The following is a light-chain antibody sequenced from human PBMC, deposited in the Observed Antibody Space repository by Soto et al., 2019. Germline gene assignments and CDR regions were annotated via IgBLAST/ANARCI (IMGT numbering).Light chain of an antibody. Sequence: VMTQSPAPLSVSPGERATLSCWASETVATNLAWYQQKPGQAPRLLISGASTRSAGISDRFRGSGSGTEFTLTISSLRSEDSAIYYCQQYFEWPPRTFGQGTKVEI. CDR1: ETVATN. CDR3: QQYFEWPPRT. J-gene: IGKJ1*01. V-gene: IGKV3-15*01. CDR2: GAS.